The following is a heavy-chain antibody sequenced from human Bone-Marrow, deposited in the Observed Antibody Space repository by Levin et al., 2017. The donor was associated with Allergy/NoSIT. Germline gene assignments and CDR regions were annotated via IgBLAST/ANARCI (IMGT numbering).Heavy chain of an antibody. Sequence: GGSLRLSCAASGFTFSSYGMHWVRQAPGKGLEWVAVIWYDGSNKYYADSVKGRFTISRDNSKNTLYLQMNSLRAEDTAVYYCARDRASYYYGSGSYIDYWGQGTLVTVSS. V-gene: IGHV3-33*01. CDR3: ARDRASYYYGSGSYIDY. CDR2: IWYDGSNK. CDR1: GFTFSSYG. D-gene: IGHD3-10*01. J-gene: IGHJ4*02.